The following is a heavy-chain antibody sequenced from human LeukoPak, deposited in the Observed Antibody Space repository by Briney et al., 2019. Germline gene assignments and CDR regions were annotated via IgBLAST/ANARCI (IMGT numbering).Heavy chain of an antibody. CDR3: ARVLDLSKRGLDAFDI. V-gene: IGHV4-39*07. CDR1: GDSISSSSYF. D-gene: IGHD3-16*01. J-gene: IGHJ3*02. CDR2: IYYSGST. Sequence: PSETLSLTCTVSGDSISSSSYFWGWIRQPPGKGLEWIGSIYYSGSTNYNPSLKSRVTISVDTSKKQFSLKLSSATAADTAVYYCARVLDLSKRGLDAFDIWGQGTMVTVSS.